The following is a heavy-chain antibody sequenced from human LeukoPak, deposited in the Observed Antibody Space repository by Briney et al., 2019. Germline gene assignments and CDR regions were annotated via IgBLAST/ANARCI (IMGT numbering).Heavy chain of an antibody. CDR3: ARDFGQWQLNGGYYFDY. V-gene: IGHV3-21*01. CDR2: ISSSSRYI. Sequence: PGGSLRLSCAASGFTFGTYTLNWVRQAPGKGLEWVSSISSSSRYIYYADSVKGRFTISRDNAKNSLYLQMNSLRAEDTAVYYCARDFGQWQLNGGYYFDYWGQGTLVTVSS. CDR1: GFTFGTYT. J-gene: IGHJ4*02. D-gene: IGHD6-19*01.